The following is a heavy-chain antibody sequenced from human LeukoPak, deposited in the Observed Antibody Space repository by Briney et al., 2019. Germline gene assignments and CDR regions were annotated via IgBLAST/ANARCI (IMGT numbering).Heavy chain of an antibody. CDR2: TNHSGST. V-gene: IGHV4-34*01. CDR1: GGSFSGYY. CDR3: ARGGYFDWLTFDY. J-gene: IGHJ4*02. D-gene: IGHD3-9*01. Sequence: SETLSLTCAVYGGSFSGYYWSWIRQPPGKGLEWIGETNHSGSTNYNPSLKSRVTISVDTSKNQFSLKLSSVTAADTAVYYCARGGYFDWLTFDYWGQGTLVTVSS.